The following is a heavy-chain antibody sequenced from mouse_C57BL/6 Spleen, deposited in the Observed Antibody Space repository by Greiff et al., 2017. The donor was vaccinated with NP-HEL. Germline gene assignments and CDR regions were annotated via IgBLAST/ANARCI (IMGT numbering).Heavy chain of an antibody. CDR1: GYTFTSYW. Sequence: QVQLQQSGAELVKPGASVKLSCKASGYTFTSYWMHWVKQRPGQGLEWIGMIHPNSGSTNYNEKFKSKATLTVDKSSSTAYMQLSSRTSEDSAVYYCAREGNYYGSSLYYAMDYWGQGTSVTVSS. CDR2: IHPNSGST. J-gene: IGHJ4*01. V-gene: IGHV1-64*01. CDR3: AREGNYYGSSLYYAMDY. D-gene: IGHD1-1*01.